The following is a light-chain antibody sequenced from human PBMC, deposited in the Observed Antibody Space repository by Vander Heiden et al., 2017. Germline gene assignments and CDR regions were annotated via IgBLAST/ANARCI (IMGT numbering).Light chain of an antibody. Sequence: QSALTQPRSVSGSPGQSVTISCTGTSSDVGGYNYVSWYLQHPGKAPKLMIFDVNRRPSGVPDRFSGSKSGNTASLTISGLQAEDEADYYCCSYAGSYTWVCGGGTKLTVL. CDR3: CSYAGSYTWV. V-gene: IGLV2-11*01. J-gene: IGLJ3*02. CDR2: DVN. CDR1: SSDVGGYNY.